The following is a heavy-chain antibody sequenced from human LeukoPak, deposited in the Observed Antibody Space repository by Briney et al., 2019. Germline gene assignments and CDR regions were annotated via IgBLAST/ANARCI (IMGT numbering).Heavy chain of an antibody. CDR2: IYNSGSP. CDR3: ATYSSSWYFYY. Sequence: SETLSLTCTVSGDSIRSYYWSWIRQPPGKGLEWIGYIYNSGSPNYNPSLKSRVTISVDTSKNHFSLKLSSVTAADTAVYYCATYSSSWYFYYWGQGNLVTVSS. J-gene: IGHJ4*02. CDR1: GDSIRSYY. V-gene: IGHV4-59*01. D-gene: IGHD6-13*01.